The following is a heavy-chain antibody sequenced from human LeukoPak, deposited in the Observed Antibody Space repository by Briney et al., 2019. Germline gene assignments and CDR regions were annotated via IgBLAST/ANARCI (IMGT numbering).Heavy chain of an antibody. Sequence: GGSLRLSCAASGFMFSKSWMHWVRHVPGKGLVWVARIYNDGSTTNYADSVKGRFTISRDNAKNSLYLQMNSLRAEDTAVYYCARDDTEDGSGSPIDYWGQGTLVTVSS. CDR1: GFMFSKSW. CDR2: IYNDGSTT. D-gene: IGHD3-10*01. CDR3: ARDDTEDGSGSPIDY. J-gene: IGHJ4*02. V-gene: IGHV3-74*01.